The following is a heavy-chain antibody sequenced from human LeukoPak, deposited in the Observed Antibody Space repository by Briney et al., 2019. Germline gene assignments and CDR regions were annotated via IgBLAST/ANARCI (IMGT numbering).Heavy chain of an antibody. Sequence: PSETLSLTCTVSGGSIISSDHYGRWIPQPPGKGLEGIGYIFYSGSTYYNPSLKSRLTISVDTSKNQFSLKLSSVTAADTAVYYCARGYYDVLTNYPKNFDPWGQGTLVTVSS. CDR3: ARGYYDVLTNYPKNFDP. CDR2: IFYSGST. V-gene: IGHV4-30-4*01. CDR1: GGSIISSDHY. J-gene: IGHJ5*02. D-gene: IGHD3-9*01.